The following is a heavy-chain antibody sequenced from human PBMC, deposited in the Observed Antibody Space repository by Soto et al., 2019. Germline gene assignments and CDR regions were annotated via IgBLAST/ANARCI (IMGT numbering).Heavy chain of an antibody. CDR2: INHSGST. Sequence: SETLSLTCAVYGGSFSGYYWSWIRQPPGKGLEWIGEINHSGSTNYNPSLKSRVTISVDTSKNQFSLKLSSVTAADTAVYYCARRYSSGWYHFDYWGQGTLVTVSS. V-gene: IGHV4-34*01. J-gene: IGHJ4*02. CDR3: ARRYSSGWYHFDY. D-gene: IGHD6-19*01. CDR1: GGSFSGYY.